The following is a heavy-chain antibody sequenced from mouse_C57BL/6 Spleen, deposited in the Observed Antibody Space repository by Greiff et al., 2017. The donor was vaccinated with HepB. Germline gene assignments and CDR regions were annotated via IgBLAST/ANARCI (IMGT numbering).Heavy chain of an antibody. V-gene: IGHV5-4*03. CDR3: ARALSSYWYFDV. Sequence: EVKLMESGGGLVKPGGSLKLSCAASGFTFSSYAMSWVRQTPEKRLEWVATISDGGSYTYYPDNVKGRFTISRDNAMNNLYLQMSHLKSEDTAMYYCARALSSYWYFDVWGTGTTVTVSS. CDR1: GFTFSSYA. D-gene: IGHD1-1*01. J-gene: IGHJ1*03. CDR2: ISDGGSYT.